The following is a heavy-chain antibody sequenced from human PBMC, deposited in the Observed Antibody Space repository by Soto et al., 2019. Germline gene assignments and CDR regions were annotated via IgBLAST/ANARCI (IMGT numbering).Heavy chain of an antibody. V-gene: IGHV3-33*01. D-gene: IGHD6-13*01. CDR1: GFTFSSYG. Sequence: GGSLRLSCAASGFTFSSYGMHWVRQAPGKGLEWVAVIWYDGSNKYYADSVKGRCTISRDNSKNTLYLQMNSLGAEDTAVYYCARDGSAAAGTLFYYYYGMDVLGQGTTVTVSS. J-gene: IGHJ6*02. CDR3: ARDGSAAAGTLFYYYYGMDV. CDR2: IWYDGSNK.